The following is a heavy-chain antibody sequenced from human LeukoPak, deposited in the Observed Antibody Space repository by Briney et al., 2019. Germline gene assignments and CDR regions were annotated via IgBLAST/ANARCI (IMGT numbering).Heavy chain of an antibody. V-gene: IGHV1-8*03. CDR2: MNPNSGNT. CDR3: ARGGPPEPFYYCYRDV. Sequence: ASVKVSCKASGYTFTSYDINWVRQATGQGLEWMGWMNPNSGNTGYAQKFQGRVTITRNTSISTAYMELSSLRSDDTAVYYCARGGPPEPFYYCYRDVWGKGTTVTVSS. CDR1: GYTFTSYD. J-gene: IGHJ6*03. D-gene: IGHD1-14*01.